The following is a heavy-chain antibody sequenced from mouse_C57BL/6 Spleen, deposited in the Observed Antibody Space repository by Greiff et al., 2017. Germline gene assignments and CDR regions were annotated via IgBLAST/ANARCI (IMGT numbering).Heavy chain of an antibody. CDR3: APYYGSSPFAY. J-gene: IGHJ3*01. Sequence: EFQLQQSGPELVKPGASVKISCKASGYSFTGYYMNWVKQSPEKSLEWIGEINPSTGGTTYNQKFKAKATLTVDKSSSTAYMQLKSLTSEDSAVYYCAPYYGSSPFAYWGQGTLVTVSA. V-gene: IGHV1-42*01. D-gene: IGHD1-1*01. CDR1: GYSFTGYY. CDR2: INPSTGGT.